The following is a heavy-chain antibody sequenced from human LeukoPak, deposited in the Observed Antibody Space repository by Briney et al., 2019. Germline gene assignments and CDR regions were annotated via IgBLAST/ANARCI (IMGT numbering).Heavy chain of an antibody. CDR3: ARAASSGWFVTY. V-gene: IGHV4-34*01. CDR1: GGSFSGYY. CDR2: INHSGST. J-gene: IGHJ4*02. Sequence: SETLSLTCAVYGGSFSGYYWSWIRQPPGKGLEWIGEINHSGSTNYNPSLKSRVTISVDTSKNQFSLKLSSVTAADTAAYYCARAASSGWFVTYWGQGTLVTVSS. D-gene: IGHD6-19*01.